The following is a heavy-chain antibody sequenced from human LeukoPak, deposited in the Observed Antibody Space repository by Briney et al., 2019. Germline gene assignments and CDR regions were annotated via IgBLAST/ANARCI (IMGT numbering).Heavy chain of an antibody. CDR2: IIPIFGTA. Sequence: ASVKVSCKASGYTFTSYGISWVRQAPGQGLEWMGWIIPIFGTANYAQKFQGRVTITTDESTSTAYMELSSLRSEDTAVYYCARALRFLEWLGEGYYYMDVWGKGTTVTVSS. CDR3: ARALRFLEWLGEGYYYMDV. V-gene: IGHV1-69*05. CDR1: GYTFTSYG. D-gene: IGHD3-3*01. J-gene: IGHJ6*03.